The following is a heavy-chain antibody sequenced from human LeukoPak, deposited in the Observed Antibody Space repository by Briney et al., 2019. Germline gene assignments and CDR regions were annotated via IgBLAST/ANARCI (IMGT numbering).Heavy chain of an antibody. J-gene: IGHJ5*02. Sequence: GGSLRLSCAASGFTFSSYSMNWVRQAPGKGLEWVSSISSSSSYIYYADSVKGRFTISRDNAKNSLYLQMNSLRAEDTAVYYCARDRGYYGTRLDPWGQGTLVTVSS. CDR3: ARDRGYYGTRLDP. V-gene: IGHV3-21*01. CDR1: GFTFSSYS. D-gene: IGHD3-10*01. CDR2: ISSSSSYI.